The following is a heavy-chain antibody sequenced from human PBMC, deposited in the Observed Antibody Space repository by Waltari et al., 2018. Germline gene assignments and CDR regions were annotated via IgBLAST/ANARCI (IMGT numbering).Heavy chain of an antibody. CDR3: ARGLAVAGHGFDY. V-gene: IGHV1-8*03. J-gene: IGHJ4*02. CDR2: MNHNMGNT. CDR1: GYTFTSYD. Sequence: QVQLVQSGAEVKKPGASVKVSCKASGYTFTSYDINLVRQATGQGLEWMGWMNHNMGNTGYEQKFQGRVTITRNTSISTAYMELSSLRSEDTAVYYCARGLAVAGHGFDYWGQGTLVTVSS. D-gene: IGHD6-19*01.